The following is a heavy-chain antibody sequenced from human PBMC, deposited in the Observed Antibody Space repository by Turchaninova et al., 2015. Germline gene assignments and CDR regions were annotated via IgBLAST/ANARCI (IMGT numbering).Heavy chain of an antibody. CDR3: ARVDDY. J-gene: IGHJ4*02. Sequence: QVQLQQWGAGLLKPSETLSLTCAVSGGSFSGYYWSWIRQPPGKGLEWIGEISHSGKTNYNPCLKSRITISVETFKNQFSLKLSSVNAADTAVYYCARVDDYWGQGTLVTVSS. V-gene: IGHV4-34*01. CDR2: ISHSGKT. CDR1: GGSFSGYY.